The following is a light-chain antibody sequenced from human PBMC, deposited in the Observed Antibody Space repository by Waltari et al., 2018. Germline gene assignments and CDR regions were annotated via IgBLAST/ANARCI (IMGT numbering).Light chain of an antibody. Sequence: VLTQSPRTLSLSPGESATLPCRASQSVDSTYLAWYQQKPGQATTLLIYKTSSRATGIPDRFSGSGSGTDFSLNINILEPGDSAVYYCQQFGGSPMYTFGLGTKLEIK. CDR1: QSVDSTY. V-gene: IGKV3-20*01. CDR2: KTS. CDR3: QQFGGSPMYT. J-gene: IGKJ2*01.